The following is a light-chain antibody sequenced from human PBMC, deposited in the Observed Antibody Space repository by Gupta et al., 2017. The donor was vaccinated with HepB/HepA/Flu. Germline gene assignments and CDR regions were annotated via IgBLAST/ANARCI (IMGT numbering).Light chain of an antibody. J-gene: IGKJ1*01. V-gene: IGKV1-39*01. Sequence: DIQMTQSPSSLSASVGDRVTITCRASQEIRNYLNWYQQKPGKAPKLLIYATSRLQSGVPSRFSGSGSGTECTLTSNRLQPEDFATYSGQNRDNITWTFGQGTKVDIK. CDR1: QEIRNY. CDR3: QNRDNITWT. CDR2: ATS.